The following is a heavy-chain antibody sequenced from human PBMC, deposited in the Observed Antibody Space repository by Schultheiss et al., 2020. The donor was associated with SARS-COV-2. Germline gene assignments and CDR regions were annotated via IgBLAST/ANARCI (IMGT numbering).Heavy chain of an antibody. CDR3: AKATYYYGSGDYYGMDV. V-gene: IGHV3-30*18. CDR2: ISYDGSNK. D-gene: IGHD3-10*01. CDR1: GFNFSIYW. Sequence: GGSLRLSCAASGFNFSIYWMTWVRQAPGKGLEWVAVISYDGSNKYYADSVKGRFTISRDNSKNTLYLQMNSLRAEDTAVYYCAKATYYYGSGDYYGMDVWGQGTTVTVSS. J-gene: IGHJ6*02.